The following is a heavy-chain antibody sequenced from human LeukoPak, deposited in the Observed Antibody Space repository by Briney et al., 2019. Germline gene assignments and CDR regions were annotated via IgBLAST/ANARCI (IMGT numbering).Heavy chain of an antibody. J-gene: IGHJ4*02. V-gene: IGHV3-21*01. Sequence: PGGSLGLFCAASGFTFSSYSMNWVRQAPGKGLEWVSSISSGSGYIYYADSVKGRFTISRDNAKNSLYLQMNSLRAEDTAVYYCATSRTFDYWGQGTLVTVSS. CDR2: ISSGSGYI. CDR1: GFTFSSYS. CDR3: ATSRTFDY.